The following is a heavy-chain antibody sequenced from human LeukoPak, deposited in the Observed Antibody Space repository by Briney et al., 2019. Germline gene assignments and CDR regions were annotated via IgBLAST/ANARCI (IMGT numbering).Heavy chain of an antibody. D-gene: IGHD3-22*01. CDR3: AGAKWLLPDY. J-gene: IGHJ4*02. Sequence: HPGGSLRLSCAASGFTVSSNYMSWVRQAPGKGLEWVSVIYSGGSTYYADSVKGRFTISRDNSKNTQYLQMNSLRAEETAVYYCAGAKWLLPDYWGQGTLVTVSS. CDR1: GFTVSSNY. V-gene: IGHV3-66*02. CDR2: IYSGGST.